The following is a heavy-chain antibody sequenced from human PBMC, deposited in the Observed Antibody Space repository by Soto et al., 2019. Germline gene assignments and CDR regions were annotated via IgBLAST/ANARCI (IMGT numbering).Heavy chain of an antibody. Sequence: QVQLVQSGAEVKKPGSSVKVSCKASGGTFSSYAISWVRQAPGQGLEWMGGIIPIFGTANYAQKFQGRVTITADEXXSXAXXELSSLRSEDTAVYYCARGNYYDSSGSPITSWFDPWGQGTLVTVSS. V-gene: IGHV1-69*12. CDR2: IIPIFGTA. J-gene: IGHJ5*02. D-gene: IGHD3-22*01. CDR1: GGTFSSYA. CDR3: ARGNYYDSSGSPITSWFDP.